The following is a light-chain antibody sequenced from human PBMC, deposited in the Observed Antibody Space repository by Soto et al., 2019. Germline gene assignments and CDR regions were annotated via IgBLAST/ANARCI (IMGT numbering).Light chain of an antibody. V-gene: IGKV1-39*01. CDR3: QKFYYYPHS. Sequence: IQMTQSPSSLSASVGDGVTLTCRASHTIATYLNWYQQKPGQVPEVLIYGASRLHVGVPSRFTGSGYGTDFTLTINNLQPEDFAIYYCQKFYYYPHSFGQGNKLEVK. CDR2: GAS. CDR1: HTIATY. J-gene: IGKJ2*01.